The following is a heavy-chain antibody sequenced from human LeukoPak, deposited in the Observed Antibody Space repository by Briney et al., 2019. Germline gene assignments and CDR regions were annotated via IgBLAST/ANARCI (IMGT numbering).Heavy chain of an antibody. D-gene: IGHD3-22*01. CDR3: ARGGLDYYDSSGYYLWRRPSPNQGDFDY. Sequence: GGSPRLSCAASGFTVSSNYMSWVRQAPGKGLEWVSVIYSGGSTYYADSVKGRFTISRDNSKNTLYLQMNRLGAEDTAVYYCARGGLDYYDSSGYYLWRRPSPNQGDFDYWGQGTLVTVSS. V-gene: IGHV3-66*01. CDR1: GFTVSSNY. CDR2: IYSGGST. J-gene: IGHJ4*02.